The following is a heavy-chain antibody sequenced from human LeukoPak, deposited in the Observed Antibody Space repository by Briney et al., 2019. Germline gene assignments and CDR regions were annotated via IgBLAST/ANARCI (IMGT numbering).Heavy chain of an antibody. CDR2: ISSSSSTI. D-gene: IGHD3-3*01. CDR1: GFTFSSYS. V-gene: IGHV3-48*01. CDR3: ARDNDFDY. Sequence: PGGSLRLSCAASGFTFSSYSMNWVRQAPGKGLEWVSYISSSSSTIYYAGSVKGRFTISRDTAKNSLYLQMNSLRAEDTTVYYCARDNDFDYWGQGTLVTVSS. J-gene: IGHJ4*02.